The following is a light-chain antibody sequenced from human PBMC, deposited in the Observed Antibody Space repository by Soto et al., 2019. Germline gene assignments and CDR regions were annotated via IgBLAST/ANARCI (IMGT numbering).Light chain of an antibody. CDR1: STDIGGYNF. Sequence: QSALTQPASVSGSPGQSITISCTGSSTDIGGYNFVSWYQQHSGKAPKLVIFEVTNRPSGVSNRFSGSKSGNTASLTISGLQSEDEADYYCISYTSDDVRYVFGTGTKLTVL. CDR2: EVT. V-gene: IGLV2-14*01. CDR3: ISYTSDDVRYV. J-gene: IGLJ1*01.